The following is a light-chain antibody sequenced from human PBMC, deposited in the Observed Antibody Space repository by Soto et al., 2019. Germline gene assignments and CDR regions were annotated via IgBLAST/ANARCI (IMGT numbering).Light chain of an antibody. J-gene: IGLJ1*01. CDR1: SSNIGSNT. CDR2: SNN. Sequence: QSVLTQPPSASGTPGQRVTISCSGSSSNIGSNTVNWYQQLPGTAPKLLIYSNNQRPSGVPDRFSGSKSGTSASLAISGLQSEDEADYYCAAWDDSVNGRYVFGTGTKLTVL. V-gene: IGLV1-44*01. CDR3: AAWDDSVNGRYV.